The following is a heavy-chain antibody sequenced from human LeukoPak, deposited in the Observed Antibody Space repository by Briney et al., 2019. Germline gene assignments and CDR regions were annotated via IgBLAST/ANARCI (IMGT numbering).Heavy chain of an antibody. V-gene: IGHV3-9*01. Sequence: GGSLRLSCAASGFTFDDYAMHWVRQAPGKGLEWVSGISWNSGSIGYADSVKGRFTISRDNAKNFLYLQMNSLRAEDTALYYCAKGSIPAASYYYYGMDVWGQGTTVTVSS. J-gene: IGHJ6*02. CDR2: ISWNSGSI. D-gene: IGHD2-2*01. CDR3: AKGSIPAASYYYYGMDV. CDR1: GFTFDDYA.